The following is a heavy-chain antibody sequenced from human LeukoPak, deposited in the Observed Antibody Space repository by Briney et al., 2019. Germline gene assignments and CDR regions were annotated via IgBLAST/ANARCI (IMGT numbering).Heavy chain of an antibody. J-gene: IGHJ4*02. CDR2: ISTLYGNK. Sequence: ASVKVSCKASGYTFTDYGINWLRQAPGQGPEWMGWISTLYGNKNFAQKFQGRVTMTSDTSTSTAYLELASLTSDDSAIYYCARARSRASTWYWDHWGQGTLVTVSS. CDR1: GYTFTDYG. CDR3: ARARSRASTWYWDH. D-gene: IGHD2-8*02. V-gene: IGHV1-18*01.